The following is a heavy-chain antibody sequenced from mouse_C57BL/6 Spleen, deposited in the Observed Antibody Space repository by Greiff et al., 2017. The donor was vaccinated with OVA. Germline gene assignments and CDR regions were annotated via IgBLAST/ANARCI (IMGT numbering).Heavy chain of an antibody. V-gene: IGHV1-80*01. CDR3: ARRGDYYFDY. CDR1: GYAFSSYW. J-gene: IGHJ2*01. Sequence: QVQLKESGAELVKPGASVKISCKASGYAFSSYWMNWVKQRPGKGLEWIGQIYPGDGDTNYNGKFKGKATLTADKSSSTAYMQLSSLTSEDSAVYFCARRGDYYFDYWGQGTTLTVSS. CDR2: IYPGDGDT. D-gene: IGHD2-13*01.